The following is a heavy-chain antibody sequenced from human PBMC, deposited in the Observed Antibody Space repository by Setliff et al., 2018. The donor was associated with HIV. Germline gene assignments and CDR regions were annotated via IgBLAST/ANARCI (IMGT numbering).Heavy chain of an antibody. D-gene: IGHD6-6*01. CDR3: ARGIPQREYSTSSRLVDYYYMDV. CDR1: GGSISTGYYY. Sequence: PSETLSLTCTVSGGSISTGYYYWGWIRQPPGKGLEWIGSIYYSGSTYYNPSLKSRVTISVDTSKNQFSLKLSSVTAADTAVYYCARGIPQREYSTSSRLVDYYYMDVWGKGTTVTVSS. CDR2: IYYSGST. V-gene: IGHV4-39*01. J-gene: IGHJ6*03.